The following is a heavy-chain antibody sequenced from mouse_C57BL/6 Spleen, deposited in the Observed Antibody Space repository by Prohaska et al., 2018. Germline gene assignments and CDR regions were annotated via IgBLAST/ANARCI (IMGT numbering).Heavy chain of an antibody. J-gene: IGHJ1*03. V-gene: IGHV1-22*01. D-gene: IGHD1-1*01. CDR2: INPNNGGT. CDR3: ARDYGSSYGYFDV. CDR1: GYTFTDYN. Sequence: EVQLQQSGPELVKPGASVKMSCKASGYTFTDYNMHWVKQSHGKSLEWIGYINPNNGGTSYNQNVKGKATLTVNKSSITAYMELRSLTSEDSAVYYCARDYGSSYGYFDVWGTGTTVTVSS.